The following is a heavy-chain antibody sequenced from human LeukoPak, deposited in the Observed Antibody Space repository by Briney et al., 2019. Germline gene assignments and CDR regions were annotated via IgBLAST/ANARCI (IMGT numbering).Heavy chain of an antibody. CDR2: IGTAGDT. CDR3: AKALRYDSSGPTDAFDI. CDR1: GFTFSSYD. D-gene: IGHD3-22*01. V-gene: IGHV3-13*01. J-gene: IGHJ3*02. Sequence: GGSLRLSCAASGFTFSSYDMHWVRQATGKGLEWVSGIGTAGDTYYPGPVTGRFTISRENAKHYLFLQMTSLCAGATAVYLCAKALRYDSSGPTDAFDIWGQGTMVTVSS.